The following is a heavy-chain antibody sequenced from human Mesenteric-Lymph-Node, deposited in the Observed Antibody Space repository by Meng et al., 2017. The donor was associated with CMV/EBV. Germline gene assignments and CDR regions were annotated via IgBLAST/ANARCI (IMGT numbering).Heavy chain of an antibody. CDR2: IRYDGSNK. D-gene: IGHD2-21*01. Sequence: GGSLRLSCAASGFTFSSYGMHWVRQAPGKGLEWVAFIRYDGSNKYYADSVKGRFTISRDNSKNTLYLQMNSLRAEDTAVYYYATRNRPVVVIVTFFDYWGQGTLVTVSS. CDR3: ATRNRPVVVIVTFFDY. V-gene: IGHV3-30*02. J-gene: IGHJ4*02. CDR1: GFTFSSYG.